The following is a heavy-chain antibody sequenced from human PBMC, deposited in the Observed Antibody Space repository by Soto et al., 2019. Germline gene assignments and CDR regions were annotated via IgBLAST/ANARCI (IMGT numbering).Heavy chain of an antibody. J-gene: IGHJ6*02. CDR3: ARGYSYGYSPYYYYGMDV. CDR1: GFTFSSYW. D-gene: IGHD5-18*01. Sequence: GGSLRLSCAASGFTFSSYWMSWVRQAPGKGLEWVASIKEDGAEKYYVDSVEGRFTISRDNAENSLYLHMNSLRAEDTAVYHCARGYSYGYSPYYYYGMDVWGQGTTVTVSS. CDR2: IKEDGAEK. V-gene: IGHV3-7*01.